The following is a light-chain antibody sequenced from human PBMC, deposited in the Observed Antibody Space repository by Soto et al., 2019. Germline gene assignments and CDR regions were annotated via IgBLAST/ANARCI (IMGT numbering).Light chain of an antibody. CDR1: ESISRH. CDR2: AAS. CDR3: PQTYSTLSIT. V-gene: IGKV1-39*01. Sequence: DLQMTQSPSSLSASVGDRVTITCRASESISRHLNWYQQKPGKAPKILIYAASSLQNGVPSRFRGSGSGTDFTLTITNLQPEDFATYYCPQTYSTLSITFGQGTRLDIK. J-gene: IGKJ5*01.